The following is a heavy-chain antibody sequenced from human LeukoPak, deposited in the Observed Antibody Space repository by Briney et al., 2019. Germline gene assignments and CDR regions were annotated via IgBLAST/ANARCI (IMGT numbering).Heavy chain of an antibody. D-gene: IGHD2-15*01. Sequence: GGSLRLSCAASGFTFSSYWMHWVRQAPGKGLVWVSRINSDGSSTSYADSVKGRFTISRDNAKNSLYLQMNSLRAEDTAVYYCARGAYICSGGSCHKYWGQGTLVTVSS. CDR1: GFTFSSYW. V-gene: IGHV3-74*01. CDR3: ARGAYICSGGSCHKY. J-gene: IGHJ4*02. CDR2: INSDGSST.